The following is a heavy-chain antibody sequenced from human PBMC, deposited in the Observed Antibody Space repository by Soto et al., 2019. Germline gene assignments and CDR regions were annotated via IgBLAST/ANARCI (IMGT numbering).Heavy chain of an antibody. Sequence: EVQLVESGGGLVKPGGSLRLSCAASGFTFSSYSMNWVRQAPGKGLEWVSSISSSSSYIYYADSVKGRFTISRDNAKNSLYLQMNSLRVEDTAVYYCARGGYFDWLLPFDYWGQGTLVTVSS. CDR2: ISSSSSYI. D-gene: IGHD3-9*01. CDR1: GFTFSSYS. CDR3: ARGGYFDWLLPFDY. J-gene: IGHJ4*02. V-gene: IGHV3-21*01.